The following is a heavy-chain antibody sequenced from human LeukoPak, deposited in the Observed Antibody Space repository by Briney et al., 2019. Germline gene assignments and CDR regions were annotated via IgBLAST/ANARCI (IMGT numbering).Heavy chain of an antibody. CDR1: GFTFSSYG. D-gene: IGHD3-16*02. CDR3: ARDSSWLSY. Sequence: PGGSLRLSCAASGFTFSSYGMHWVRQAPGKGLEWVAVISYDGSHKYSADSVKGRFTISRDNAKNTLYLQMNSLRAEDTAVYYCARDSSWLSYWGQGTLLTVSS. V-gene: IGHV3-30*03. J-gene: IGHJ4*02. CDR2: ISYDGSHK.